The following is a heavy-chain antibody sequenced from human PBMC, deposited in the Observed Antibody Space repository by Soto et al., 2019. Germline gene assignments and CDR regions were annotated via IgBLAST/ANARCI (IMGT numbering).Heavy chain of an antibody. CDR2: ISGSSSYI. D-gene: IGHD3-22*01. J-gene: IGHJ3*02. Sequence: PGGSLRLSCAASGFTFSSYWMHWVRQAPGKGLVWVSSISGSSSYIYYTDSVKGRFTISRDNAKNSLYLQMNSLRAEDTAVYYCAREYSYYGSSGYYYDIWGQGTMVTVSS. V-gene: IGHV3-21*01. CDR3: AREYSYYGSSGYYYDI. CDR1: GFTFSSYW.